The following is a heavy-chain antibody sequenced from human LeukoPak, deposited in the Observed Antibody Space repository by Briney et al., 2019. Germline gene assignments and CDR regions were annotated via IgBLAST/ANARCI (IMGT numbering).Heavy chain of an antibody. J-gene: IGHJ5*02. CDR3: ARVSTSGYRDWLDP. CDR1: EYTFTVYY. D-gene: IGHD3-9*01. Sequence: ASVKVSCKASEYTFTVYYIHWVRQAPGQGLEWMGWIYPKSGGTNSAQKFQGRVTMTRDTSISTAYMELSRLRFDDTAVYYCARVSTSGYRDWLDPWGQGTLVTVSS. V-gene: IGHV1-2*02. CDR2: IYPKSGGT.